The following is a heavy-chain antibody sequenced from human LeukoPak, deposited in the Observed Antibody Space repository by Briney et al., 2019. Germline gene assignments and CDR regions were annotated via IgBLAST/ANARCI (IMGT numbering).Heavy chain of an antibody. CDR1: GGSISTYY. CDR2: VYYGGTT. J-gene: IGHJ5*02. CDR3: ARSNGDYDNWFDP. V-gene: IGHV4-59*01. D-gene: IGHD4-17*01. Sequence: PSETLSLTCAVSGGSISTYYWSWIRQPPGKGLEWIGCVYYGGTTVYNPSFKDRVTISVDTSMNQFSLKVSSVNAADTAVYYCARSNGDYDNWFDPWGQGTLLPVSS.